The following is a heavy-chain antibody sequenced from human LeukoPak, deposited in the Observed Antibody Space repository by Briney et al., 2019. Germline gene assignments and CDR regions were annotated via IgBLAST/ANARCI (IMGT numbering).Heavy chain of an antibody. Sequence: PGGPLRLSCAASGFTVSSNYMSWVRQAPGRGLEWVSTMYSGGSTYYADSVKGRFTISRDSSKNTLYLQMNSLRAEDTAVYYCAKTSDYYFSFDYWGQGTPVTVSS. CDR2: MYSGGST. V-gene: IGHV3-53*01. D-gene: IGHD3-22*01. CDR1: GFTVSSNY. CDR3: AKTSDYYFSFDY. J-gene: IGHJ4*02.